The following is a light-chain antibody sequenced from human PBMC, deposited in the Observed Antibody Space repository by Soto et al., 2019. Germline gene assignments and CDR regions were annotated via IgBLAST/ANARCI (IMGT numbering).Light chain of an antibody. CDR1: SSNIGNNY. J-gene: IGLJ7*01. V-gene: IGLV1-51*01. Sequence: VLTQPPSVSAAPGQKVTISCSGSSSNIGNNYVSWYQQLPGTAPKLLIYDNNKRPSGIPDRFSGSKSGTSATLGITGLQTGDEADYYCGTWDSSLSALFGGGTQLTVL. CDR3: GTWDSSLSAL. CDR2: DNN.